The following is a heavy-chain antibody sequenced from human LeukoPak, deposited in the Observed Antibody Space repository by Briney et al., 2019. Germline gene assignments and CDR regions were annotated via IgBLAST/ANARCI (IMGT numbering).Heavy chain of an antibody. CDR2: INPEGSQT. J-gene: IGHJ4*02. CDR1: GFSIRSSW. CDR3: AAWTDRGYNF. Sequence: GGSLRLSCADTGFSIRSSWMNWVRQAPGKGLQWVANINPEGSQTRFVDSVMGRFTMSKDNVKNSLYLQMNSLRVEDTAVFYCAAWTDRGYNFWGQGTVVTVSS. V-gene: IGHV3-7*01. D-gene: IGHD3/OR15-3a*01.